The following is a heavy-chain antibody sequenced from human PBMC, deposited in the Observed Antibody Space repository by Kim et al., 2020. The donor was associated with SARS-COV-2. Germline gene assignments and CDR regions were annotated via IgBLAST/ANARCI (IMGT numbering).Heavy chain of an antibody. V-gene: IGHV3-74*01. Sequence: TTTISAGSVKWRFTISKDNAKNTLYLQMNSLRAEDTGIYFCGRDNWGSIDYWGHGTLVTVSS. CDR3: GRDNWGSIDY. CDR2: TTT. J-gene: IGHJ4*01. D-gene: IGHD7-27*01.